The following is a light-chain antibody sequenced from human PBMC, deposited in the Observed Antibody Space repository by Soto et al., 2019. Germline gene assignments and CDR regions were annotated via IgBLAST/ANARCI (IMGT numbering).Light chain of an antibody. Sequence: DIQMTQSPSSLSASVVDRVTITCRASQSISSYLNWYQQKPGKAPKLLIYAASSLQSGVPSRFSGSGSGTDFTLTISSLQHEDFATYYCQQSYSTPPWTFGQGTKVEIK. CDR2: AAS. V-gene: IGKV1-39*01. J-gene: IGKJ1*01. CDR1: QSISSY. CDR3: QQSYSTPPWT.